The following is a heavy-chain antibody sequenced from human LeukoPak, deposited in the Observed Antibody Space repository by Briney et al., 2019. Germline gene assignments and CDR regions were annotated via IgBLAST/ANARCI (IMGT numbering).Heavy chain of an antibody. CDR2: ISYDGSNK. CDR1: GFTFSSYG. CDR3: AKDPSLLIVVVPAGAADY. D-gene: IGHD2-2*01. V-gene: IGHV3-30*18. J-gene: IGHJ4*02. Sequence: GRSLRLSCAVSGFTFSSYGMHWVRQPPGKGLEWVAVISYDGSNKYYADSVKGRFTISRDNSKNTLYLKMNSLRAEDTAVYYCAKDPSLLIVVVPAGAADYWGQGTLVTVSS.